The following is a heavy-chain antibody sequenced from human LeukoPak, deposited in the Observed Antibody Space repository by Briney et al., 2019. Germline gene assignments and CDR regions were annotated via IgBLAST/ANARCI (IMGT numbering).Heavy chain of an antibody. V-gene: IGHV1-24*01. Sequence: ASVKVSCKVSGYTLTELSMHWVRQAPGKGLEWMGGFDPEDGETIYAQKFQGRVTMTEDTSTDTAYMELSSLRSEDTAVYYCAKDPGDLDPLAFDYWGQGTLVTVSS. J-gene: IGHJ4*02. CDR2: FDPEDGET. CDR1: GYTLTELS. CDR3: AKDPGDLDPLAFDY. D-gene: IGHD3/OR15-3a*01.